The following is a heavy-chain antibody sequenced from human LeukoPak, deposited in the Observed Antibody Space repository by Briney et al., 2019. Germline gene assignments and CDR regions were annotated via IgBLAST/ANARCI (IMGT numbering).Heavy chain of an antibody. CDR1: GFTFSSCG. Sequence: TGGSLRLSCAASGFTFSSCGFNWVRQAPGKGLEWVSSIGPTGTDRYYADSVRGRFTISRDNAKNSMYLQMDSLRAEDTAVYYCAKERRDGYNFAFDYWGQGTLVTVFS. D-gene: IGHD5-24*01. V-gene: IGHV3-21*04. J-gene: IGHJ4*02. CDR2: IGPTGTDR. CDR3: AKERRDGYNFAFDY.